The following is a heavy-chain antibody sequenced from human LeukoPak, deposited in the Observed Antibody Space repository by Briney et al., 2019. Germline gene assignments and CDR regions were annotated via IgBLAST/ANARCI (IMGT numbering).Heavy chain of an antibody. J-gene: IGHJ4*02. V-gene: IGHV1-18*01. D-gene: IGHD6-13*01. CDR1: GYTFTSYG. CDR3: ARRSQQLMIDY. CDR2: ISAYNGNT. Sequence: GASVKVSCKASGYTFTSYGISWVRQAPGQGLEWMGWISAYNGNTNYAQNLQGRVTMITDTSTSTAYMELRSLRSDDTAVYYCARRSQQLMIDYWGQGTLVTVSS.